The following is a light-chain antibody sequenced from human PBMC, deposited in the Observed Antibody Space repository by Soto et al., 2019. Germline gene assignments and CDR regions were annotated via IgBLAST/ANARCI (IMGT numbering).Light chain of an antibody. J-gene: IGLJ2*01. CDR1: SSNIGNNY. CDR2: DDY. CDR3: GAWGGGLSAVA. Sequence: QSVLTQPPSVSAAPGQKVTISCSGSSSNIGNNYVYWYQQLPGTAPKLLIYDDYKRPSGVPDRFSGSKSGTSATLGITGLQTGDEADYYCGAWGGGLSAVAFGGGTKFTVL. V-gene: IGLV1-51*01.